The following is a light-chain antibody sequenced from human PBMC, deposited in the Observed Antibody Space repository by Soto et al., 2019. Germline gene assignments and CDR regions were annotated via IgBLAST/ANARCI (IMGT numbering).Light chain of an antibody. CDR1: QSVSNNY. V-gene: IGKV3-20*01. J-gene: IGKJ5*01. CDR2: GAS. CDR3: QQYSDLPMT. Sequence: EIVLTQSPGTLSLSPGERATLSCRASQSVSNNYLAWYQQKPGQAPRLLIYGASNRATGIPDRFSGSGSGTDSTLTISRLEPEDFAVYYCQQYSDLPMTFGQGTRLEI.